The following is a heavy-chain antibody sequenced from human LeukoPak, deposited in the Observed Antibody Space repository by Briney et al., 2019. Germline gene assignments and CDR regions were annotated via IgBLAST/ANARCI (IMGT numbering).Heavy chain of an antibody. CDR1: GGSFSGYY. J-gene: IGHJ6*03. Sequence: PSETLSLTCAVYGGSFSGYYWSWIRQPLGKGLEWIGEINHSGSTNYNPSLKSRVTISVDTSKNQFSLKLSSVTAADTAVYYCARAWGAAAGTGYYYMDVWGKGTTVTVSS. D-gene: IGHD6-13*01. V-gene: IGHV4-34*01. CDR3: ARAWGAAAGTGYYYMDV. CDR2: INHSGST.